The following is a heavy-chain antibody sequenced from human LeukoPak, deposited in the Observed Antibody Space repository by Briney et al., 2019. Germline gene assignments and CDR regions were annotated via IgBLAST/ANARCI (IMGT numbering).Heavy chain of an antibody. Sequence: GGSLRLSCTASGFTFSTYWMTWVRQAPGKGLEWVANIKHDGNEKYYVDSVKGRFTISRDNSKNTLYLQMNSLRAEDTAVYYCAKGIAAAVVDYWGQGTLVTVSS. CDR1: GFTFSTYW. J-gene: IGHJ4*02. CDR3: AKGIAAAVVDY. CDR2: IKHDGNEK. V-gene: IGHV3-7*01. D-gene: IGHD6-13*01.